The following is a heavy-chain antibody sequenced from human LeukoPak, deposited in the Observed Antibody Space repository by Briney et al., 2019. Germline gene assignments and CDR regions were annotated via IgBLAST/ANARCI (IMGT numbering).Heavy chain of an antibody. J-gene: IGHJ3*02. D-gene: IGHD3-3*01. Sequence: GGSLRLSCAASGFTFSDYYMSWIRQAPGKGLEWVSYISSSGSTIYYADSVKGRFTISRDNAKNSLYLQMNSLRAEDTAVYYCAKKYYDFWSGYYKGYDAFDIWGQGTMVTVSS. CDR3: AKKYYDFWSGYYKGYDAFDI. V-gene: IGHV3-11*01. CDR2: ISSSGSTI. CDR1: GFTFSDYY.